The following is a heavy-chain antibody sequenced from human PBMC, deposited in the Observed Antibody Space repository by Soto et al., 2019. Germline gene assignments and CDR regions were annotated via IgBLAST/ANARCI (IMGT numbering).Heavy chain of an antibody. CDR1: GYIFTDHL. CDR2: VHPDSGGT. J-gene: IGHJ4*02. D-gene: IGHD2-21*01. Sequence: ASVQVSCKTSGYIFTDHLIHWVRQSPGQGLQWVGWVHPDSGGTNVAQAFQDRVTMTADKSISTAYLQWRSLKASDTAMYYCARLSISDSSHFDYWGQGTQVTVSS. V-gene: IGHV1-2*02. CDR3: ARLSISDSSHFDY.